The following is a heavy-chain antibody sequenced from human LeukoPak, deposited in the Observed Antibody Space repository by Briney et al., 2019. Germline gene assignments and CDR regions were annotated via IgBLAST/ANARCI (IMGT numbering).Heavy chain of an antibody. CDR1: GITFSGSG. CDR3: ARGGTGHYYASGTYYQSYYFDY. V-gene: IGHV3-23*01. D-gene: IGHD3-10*01. J-gene: IGHJ4*02. CDR2: ISGSGSNT. Sequence: PGGSLRLSCAASGITFSGSGMSWVRQAPGKGLEWVSTISGSGSNTHYADSVKGRFTISRDNSKNTLYLQMNSLRPEDTAVYYCARGGTGHYYASGTYYQSYYFDYWGQGSLVTVSS.